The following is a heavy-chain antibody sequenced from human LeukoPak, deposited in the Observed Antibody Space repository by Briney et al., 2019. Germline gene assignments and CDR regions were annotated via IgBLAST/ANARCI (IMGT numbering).Heavy chain of an antibody. CDR2: IDPSDSYT. V-gene: IGHV5-10-1*01. J-gene: IGHJ4*02. Sequence: GESLKISCKGSRYSFPSYWIGWVRQMPGQGTEGMGRIDPSDSYTNYSPSFQGHVTISADKSISTAYLQWSSLKASDTAMYYCARLASGYDSTKYYFDYWGQGTLVTVSS. CDR1: RYSFPSYW. D-gene: IGHD5-12*01. CDR3: ARLASGYDSTKYYFDY.